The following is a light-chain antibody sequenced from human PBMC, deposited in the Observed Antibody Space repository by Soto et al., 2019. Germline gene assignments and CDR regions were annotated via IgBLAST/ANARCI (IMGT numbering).Light chain of an antibody. CDR1: SSDVGAYNY. Sequence: QSALTQPASVSGSPGQSITISCTGTSSDVGAYNYVSWFQQHPGKAPKLMIYEVSNRPSGSSSRFSGSKSGNTASLTISGLQAEDDADYYCSSYTSTSTLVFGGGTKLTVL. CDR2: EVS. CDR3: SSYTSTSTLV. J-gene: IGLJ2*01. V-gene: IGLV2-14*01.